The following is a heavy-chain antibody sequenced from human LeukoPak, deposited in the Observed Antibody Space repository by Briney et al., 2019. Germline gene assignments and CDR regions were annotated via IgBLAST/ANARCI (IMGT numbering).Heavy chain of an antibody. CDR3: AKTYCGGDCYSDHAFDI. D-gene: IGHD2-21*02. Sequence: SETLSLNCTVSGGSISSYYWSRIRQPPGQGLEWIGYIYYSGSTNYNPSLKSRVTISVDTSKNQFSLKLSSVTAADTAVYYCAKTYCGGDCYSDHAFDIWGQGTMVTVSS. CDR2: IYYSGST. J-gene: IGHJ3*02. CDR1: GGSISSYY. V-gene: IGHV4-59*01.